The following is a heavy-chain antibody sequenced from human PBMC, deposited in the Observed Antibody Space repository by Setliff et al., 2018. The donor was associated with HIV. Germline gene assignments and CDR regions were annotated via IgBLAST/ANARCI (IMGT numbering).Heavy chain of an antibody. J-gene: IGHJ6*02. V-gene: IGHV3-48*04. CDR3: ARGHYFKDV. D-gene: IGHD3-22*01. Sequence: GGSLRLSCAASGFTFSTYTMNWVRQAPGKGLEWVSYISGSGSAMYYADSVEGRFTISRDNAKNSLYLQMNSLRAEDTAVYHCARGHYFKDVWGQGTTVTVSS. CDR1: GFTFSTYT. CDR2: ISGSGSAM.